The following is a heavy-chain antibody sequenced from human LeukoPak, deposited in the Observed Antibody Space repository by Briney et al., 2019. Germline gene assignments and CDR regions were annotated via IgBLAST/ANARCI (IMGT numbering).Heavy chain of an antibody. Sequence: ASVKVSCKASGYTFTGYYMHWVRQAPGQGLEWMGWISAYNGNTNYAQKLQGRVTMTTDTSTSTAYMELRSLRSDDTAVYYCAFTGCSGGSCYDWFDPWGQGTLVTVSS. CDR3: AFTGCSGGSCYDWFDP. V-gene: IGHV1-18*04. CDR1: GYTFTGYY. D-gene: IGHD2-15*01. CDR2: ISAYNGNT. J-gene: IGHJ5*02.